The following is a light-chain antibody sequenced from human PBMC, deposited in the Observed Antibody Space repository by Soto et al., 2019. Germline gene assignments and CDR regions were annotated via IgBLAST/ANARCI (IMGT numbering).Light chain of an antibody. CDR1: QTISIW. J-gene: IGKJ1*01. CDR2: DAS. Sequence: DIHMTQSPSTLSASVGDRVTITCRACQTISIWLAWYQQQPGKAPKVLIYDASNLQGGVPSRFSGSGSGTEFTLTISSLQPDDFATYYCQHYNGLAWSFGQGTKVETK. V-gene: IGKV1-5*01. CDR3: QHYNGLAWS.